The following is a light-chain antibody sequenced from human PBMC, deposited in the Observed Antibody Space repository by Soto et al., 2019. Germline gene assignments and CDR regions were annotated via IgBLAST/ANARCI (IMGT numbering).Light chain of an antibody. V-gene: IGKV1-5*03. CDR1: QSISTW. Sequence: DIQMTQSPSTLSASVGDRVTITCRASQSISTWLAWYQQKPGKAPKLLIYKASSLEGGVRSRFGGSGSGTLFNITISSLHPDDFATYYCQQYNTYPLTFGGGTKVDIK. CDR2: KAS. CDR3: QQYNTYPLT. J-gene: IGKJ4*01.